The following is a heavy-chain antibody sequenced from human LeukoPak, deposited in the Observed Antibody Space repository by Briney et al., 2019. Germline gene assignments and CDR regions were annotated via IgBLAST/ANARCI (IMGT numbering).Heavy chain of an antibody. Sequence: SETLSLTCTVSGGSISSYYWSWIRQPAGKGLEWIGRIYTSGSTNYNPSLKSRVTMSVDTSKNQSSLKLSSVTAADTAVYYCAREPYYYDSSGYGLIYGMDVWGQGTTVTVSS. D-gene: IGHD3-22*01. J-gene: IGHJ6*02. V-gene: IGHV4-4*07. CDR3: AREPYYYDSSGYGLIYGMDV. CDR1: GGSISSYY. CDR2: IYTSGST.